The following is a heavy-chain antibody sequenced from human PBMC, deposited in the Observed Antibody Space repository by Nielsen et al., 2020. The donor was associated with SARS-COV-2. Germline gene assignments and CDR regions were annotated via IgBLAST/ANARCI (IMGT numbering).Heavy chain of an antibody. V-gene: IGHV3-48*02. CDR3: APRPLHGGDYPGY. D-gene: IGHD4-17*01. CDR2: ISSSSSTI. CDR1: GFTFNNYG. J-gene: IGHJ4*02. Sequence: GESLKISCAASGFTFNNYGFDWVRQAPGKGLEWVSYISSSSSTIYYADSVKGRFTISRDNAKNSPYLQMNSLRDEDTAVYYCAPRPLHGGDYPGYWGQGTLVTVSS.